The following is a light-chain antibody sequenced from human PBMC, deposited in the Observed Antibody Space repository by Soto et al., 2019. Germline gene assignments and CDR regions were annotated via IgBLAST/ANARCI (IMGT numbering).Light chain of an antibody. J-gene: IGLJ3*02. CDR3: CSYAGSWV. CDR1: SSDVGSYNL. Sequence: QSVLTQPASVSGSPGQSITISCTGTSSDVGSYNLVSWYQQHPGKAPKLMIYEGSKRPSGVSNRFSGSKSGNPASLTISGLQAEDEADHSCCSYAGSWVFGGGTKLTVL. V-gene: IGLV2-23*01. CDR2: EGS.